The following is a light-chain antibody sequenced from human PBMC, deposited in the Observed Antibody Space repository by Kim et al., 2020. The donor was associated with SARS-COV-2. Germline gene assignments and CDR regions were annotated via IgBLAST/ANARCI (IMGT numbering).Light chain of an antibody. CDR2: NNH. CDR3: AAWDDSLNGYV. Sequence: ELTPPPSASGTPGQRVTISCSGSSSNIGSNTINWYQQLPGTAPKLLIYNNHVRPSGVPDRFSGSKSGTSASLAISGLQSEDEADYYCAAWDDSLNGYVFGTGTKVTVL. V-gene: IGLV1-44*01. CDR1: SSNIGSNT. J-gene: IGLJ1*01.